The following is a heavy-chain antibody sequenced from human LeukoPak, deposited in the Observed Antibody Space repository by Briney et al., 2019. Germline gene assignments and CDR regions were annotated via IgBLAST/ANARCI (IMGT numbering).Heavy chain of an antibody. J-gene: IGHJ5*02. D-gene: IGHD3-3*01. CDR2: ISGSGGST. Sequence: PGGSLRLSCAASGFTFSSYAMSWVRQAPGKGLEWVSAISGSGGSTYYADSVKGRFTISRDNSKNTLYLQMNSLRAEDTAVYYCAPKEAGVVPPQNWFDPWGQGTLVTVSP. CDR3: APKEAGVVPPQNWFDP. CDR1: GFTFSSYA. V-gene: IGHV3-23*01.